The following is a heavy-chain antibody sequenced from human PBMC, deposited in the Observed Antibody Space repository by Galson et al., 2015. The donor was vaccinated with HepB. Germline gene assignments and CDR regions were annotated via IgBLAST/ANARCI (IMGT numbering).Heavy chain of an antibody. Sequence: QSGAEVKKPGGSLRISCKGSGYSFTSYWISWVRQMPGKGLEWMGRIDPSDSYTNYSPSFQGHVTISADKSISTAYLQWSSLKASDTAMYYCARHYDPVVVVAANPGAFDIWGQGTMVTVSS. V-gene: IGHV5-10-1*01. CDR2: IDPSDSYT. J-gene: IGHJ3*02. CDR1: GYSFTSYW. D-gene: IGHD2-15*01. CDR3: ARHYDPVVVVAANPGAFDI.